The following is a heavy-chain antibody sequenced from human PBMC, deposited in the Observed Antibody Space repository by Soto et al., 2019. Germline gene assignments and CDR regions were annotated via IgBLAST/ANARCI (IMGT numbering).Heavy chain of an antibody. J-gene: IGHJ4*02. CDR1: GYPFSAYF. V-gene: IGHV1-2*02. Sequence: ASEKVSCKASGYPFSAYFIHWVRQATGQGRERLGWINTRSGNTKYAQKFQGRVTLTRETSVRTAYLQLSSLRSDDTAVYHGAILGYGETRALDCWGQRTQVTVS. CDR2: INTRSGNT. CDR3: AILGYGETRALDC. D-gene: IGHD5-18*01.